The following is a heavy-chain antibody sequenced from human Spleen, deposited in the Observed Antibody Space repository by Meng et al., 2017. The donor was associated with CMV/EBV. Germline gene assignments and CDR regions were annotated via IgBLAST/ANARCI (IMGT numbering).Heavy chain of an antibody. CDR3: ARWDGQLYYFDY. CDR1: GGSISSSSYY. J-gene: IGHJ4*02. CDR2: IYYSGST. Sequence: GSLRLSCTVSGGSISSSSYYWGWIRQPPGKGLEWIGYIYYSGSTTYNPSLKSRVTTSLDTSKNQFSLKLTSVTAADTAVYYCARWDGQLYYFDYWGQGTLVTVSS. V-gene: IGHV4-61*05. D-gene: IGHD5-24*01.